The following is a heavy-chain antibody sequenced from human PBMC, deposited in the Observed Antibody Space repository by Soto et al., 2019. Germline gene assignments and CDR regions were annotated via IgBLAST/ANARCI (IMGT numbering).Heavy chain of an antibody. CDR2: IYYTGST. J-gene: IGHJ4*02. Sequence: NPSETLSLTCTVFGGSIRSASYHWTWIRQHPGKGLEWIGHIYYTGSTYYNPSLKSRIAISVDASKNQFSLRLTSVTAADTAVYYCASTLKISLGEIDYWGQGSMVTVYS. V-gene: IGHV4-31*03. CDR1: GGSIRSASYH. CDR3: ASTLKISLGEIDY. D-gene: IGHD3-3*01.